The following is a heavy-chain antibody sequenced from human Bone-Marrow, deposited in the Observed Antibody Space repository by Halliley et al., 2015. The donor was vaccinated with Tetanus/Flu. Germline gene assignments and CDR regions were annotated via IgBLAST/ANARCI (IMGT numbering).Heavy chain of an antibody. CDR3: AKGNIVGATSTQGLFDS. CDR1: GFIFGNYD. D-gene: IGHD1-26*01. J-gene: IGHJ4*02. CDR2: LSESGAVT. Sequence: SLRLSCAASGFIFGNYDMSWVRQAPGGGLEWVSGLSESGAVTHYADSVKGRFTVSRDNSKNTLYLQLNSLRAEDTAVYFCAKGNIVGATSTQGLFDSWGQGTLVTVSS. V-gene: IGHV3-23*01.